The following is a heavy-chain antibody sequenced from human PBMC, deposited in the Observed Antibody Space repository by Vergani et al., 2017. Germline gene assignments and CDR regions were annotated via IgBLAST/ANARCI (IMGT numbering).Heavy chain of an antibody. V-gene: IGHV3-23*01. J-gene: IGHJ4*02. Sequence: EVQLLESGGGLVQPGGSLRLSCAASGFTFSSYAMSWVRQAPGKGLEWVSAISGSGGSTYYADSVKGRFTISRDNSKNTLYLQMNSLRAEDTAVYYCARVSRPYSSSSSDYFDYWGQGTLVTVSS. CDR1: GFTFSSYA. D-gene: IGHD6-6*01. CDR2: ISGSGGST. CDR3: ARVSRPYSSSSSDYFDY.